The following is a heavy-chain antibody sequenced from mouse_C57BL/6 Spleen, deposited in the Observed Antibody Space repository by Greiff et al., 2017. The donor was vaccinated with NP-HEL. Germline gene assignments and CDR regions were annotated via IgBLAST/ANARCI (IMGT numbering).Heavy chain of an antibody. CDR3: ARGAYRDYAMDY. J-gene: IGHJ4*01. CDR1: GYTFTSYW. V-gene: IGHV1-64*01. Sequence: QVQLQQPGAELVKPGASVKLSCKASGYTFTSYWLHWVKQRPGQGLEWIGMIHPNSGSTNYNEKFKSTATLTVDKSSSTAYMQLSSLPSEDSAVYYCARGAYRDYAMDYWGQGTSVTVSS. CDR2: IHPNSGST.